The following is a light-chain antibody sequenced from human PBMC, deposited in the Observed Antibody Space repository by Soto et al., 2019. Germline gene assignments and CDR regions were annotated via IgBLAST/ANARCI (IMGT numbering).Light chain of an antibody. Sequence: QSALTQPASVSGSPGQSITISCTGTSNDVGSYNLVSWYQQRPGRAPKLMIYDVFKRLSGSSDRFSGSKSGNTASRTISGLEAEDEAEYHCCAYAGTRTLVFGGGTKLTVL. V-gene: IGLV2-23*02. J-gene: IGLJ2*01. CDR2: DVF. CDR1: SNDVGSYNL. CDR3: CAYAGTRTLV.